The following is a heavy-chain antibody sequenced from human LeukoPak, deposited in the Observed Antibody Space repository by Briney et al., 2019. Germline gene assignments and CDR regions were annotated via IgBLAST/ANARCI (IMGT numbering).Heavy chain of an antibody. CDR2: INHSGST. J-gene: IGHJ4*02. CDR1: GGSFSGYY. Sequence: PSETLSLTCAVYGGSFSGYYWSWIRQPPGKGLEWIGEINHSGSTNYNPSLKSRVTISVDTSKNQFSLRLTSVTAADTAVYYCARHSSSSAANFDYWGQGTLVTVSS. V-gene: IGHV4-34*01. D-gene: IGHD6-6*01. CDR3: ARHSSSSAANFDY.